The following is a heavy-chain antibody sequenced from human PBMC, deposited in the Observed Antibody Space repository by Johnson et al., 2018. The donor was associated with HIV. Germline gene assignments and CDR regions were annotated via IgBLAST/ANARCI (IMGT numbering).Heavy chain of an antibody. Sequence: QVQLVESGGGLVQPGRSLKLSCAASGFTFSSYAMHWVRQAPGKGLEWVAVISYDGSNKYYADSVKCRFTISRENAKNSLYLQMNSLRAGDTAVYYCLGIWGQGTMVTVSS. V-gene: IGHV3-30*14. CDR1: GFTFSSYA. CDR2: ISYDGSNK. J-gene: IGHJ3*02. CDR3: LGI.